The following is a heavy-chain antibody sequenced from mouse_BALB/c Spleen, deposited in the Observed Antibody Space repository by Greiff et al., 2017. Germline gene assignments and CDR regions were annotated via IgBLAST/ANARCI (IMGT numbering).Heavy chain of an antibody. CDR1: GFTFTDYY. J-gene: IGHJ3*01. CDR3: ARDRGYYGYDGPWFAD. V-gene: IGHV7-3*02. D-gene: IGHD2-2*01. Sequence: EVKLMESGGGLVQPGGSLRLSCATSGFTFTDYYMSWVRQPPGKALEWLGFIRNKANGYTTEYSASVKGRFTISRDNSQSILYLQMNTLRAEDSATYYCARDRGYYGYDGPWFADWGQGTLVTVSA. CDR2: IRNKANGYTT.